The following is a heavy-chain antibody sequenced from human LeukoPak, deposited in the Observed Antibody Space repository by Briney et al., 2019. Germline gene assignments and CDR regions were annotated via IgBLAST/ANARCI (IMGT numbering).Heavy chain of an antibody. D-gene: IGHD5-18*01. V-gene: IGHV4-59*01. Sequence: SETLSLTCTVSGGSISSYYWSWIRQPPGKGLEWIGYIYYSGSTNYNPSLKSRVTISVDMSKNQFSLKLSSVTAADTAVYYCARAVDTAMAAFDYWGQGTLVTVSS. CDR2: IYYSGST. J-gene: IGHJ4*02. CDR3: ARAVDTAMAAFDY. CDR1: GGSISSYY.